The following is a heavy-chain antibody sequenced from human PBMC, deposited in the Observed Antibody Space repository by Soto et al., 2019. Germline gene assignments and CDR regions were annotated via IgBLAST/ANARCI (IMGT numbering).Heavy chain of an antibody. CDR2: INDSGNI. CDR3: ARGLIVWFGEVSRRGGHYYYMDV. J-gene: IGHJ6*03. D-gene: IGHD3-10*01. V-gene: IGHV4-34*01. Sequence: QVQLQQWGAGLLKPSETLSLTCAVYGASSSGYQWTWIRQTPGKGLEWIGEINDSGNINYNPSPKSRVTISLDTPKKQISLKLSSVTAAASAVYYCARGLIVWFGEVSRRGGHYYYMDVWGKGTTVTVSS. CDR1: GASSSGYQ.